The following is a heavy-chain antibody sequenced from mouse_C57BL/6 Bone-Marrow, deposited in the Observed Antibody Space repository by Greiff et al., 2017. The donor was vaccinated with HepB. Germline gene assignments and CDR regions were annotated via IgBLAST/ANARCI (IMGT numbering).Heavy chain of an antibody. CDR2: INPGSGGT. V-gene: IGHV1-54*01. Sequence: QVQLQQSGAELVKPGTSVKVSCKASGYAFTNYLIEWVKQRPGQGLEWIGVINPGSGGTNYNETFKGKATLTADKSSSTAYMQLSSLTSEDSAVYFCARGDYSFAYWGQGTLVTVSA. D-gene: IGHD1-1*01. CDR1: GYAFTNYL. J-gene: IGHJ3*01. CDR3: ARGDYSFAY.